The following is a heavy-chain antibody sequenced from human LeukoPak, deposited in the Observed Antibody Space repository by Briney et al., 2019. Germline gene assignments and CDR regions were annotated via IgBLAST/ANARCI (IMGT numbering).Heavy chain of an antibody. D-gene: IGHD4-17*01. CDR2: ISYDGSNK. V-gene: IGHV3-30-3*01. CDR3: ARATVTLRYNWFDP. J-gene: IGHJ5*02. CDR1: GFTFSSYA. Sequence: PGGSLRLSCAASGFTFSSYAMHWVRQAPGKGLEWVAVISYDGSNKYYADSVKGRFTISRDNSKNTLYLRMNSLRAEDTAVYYCARATVTLRYNWFDPWGQGTLVTVSS.